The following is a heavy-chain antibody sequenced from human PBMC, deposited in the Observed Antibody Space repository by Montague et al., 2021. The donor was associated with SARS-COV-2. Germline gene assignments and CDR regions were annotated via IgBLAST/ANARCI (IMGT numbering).Heavy chain of an antibody. CDR3: ARSTVTNSPFGFSNKLRSRYNGMDV. J-gene: IGHJ6*02. D-gene: IGHD4-17*01. Sequence: SETLSLTCAVYGGSFSTYYWAWIRQSPGKGLEWIGNIDHSGNINYNPSLKSRVSISVDTSSSQFSLYLTSVTAADAAVYYCARSTVTNSPFGFSNKLRSRYNGMDVWGQGTTVTVSS. V-gene: IGHV4-34*01. CDR1: GGSFSTYY. CDR2: IDHSGNI.